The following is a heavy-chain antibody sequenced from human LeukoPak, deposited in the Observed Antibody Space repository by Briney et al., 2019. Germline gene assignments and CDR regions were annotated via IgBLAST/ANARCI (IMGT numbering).Heavy chain of an antibody. CDR1: GFTFSTYG. V-gene: IGHV3-33*08. CDR2: IWFDGSIK. Sequence: GGSLRLSCSASGFTFSTYGMHWVRQAPGKGLEWVAVIWFDGSIKYYADSVKGRFTISRDNSKNTLYLQMNSLRAEDTAVYYCARAVGPFDIWGQGTIVIVSS. CDR3: ARAVGPFDI. J-gene: IGHJ3*02.